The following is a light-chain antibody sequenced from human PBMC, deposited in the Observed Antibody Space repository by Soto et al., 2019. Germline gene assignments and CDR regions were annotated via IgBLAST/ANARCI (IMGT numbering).Light chain of an antibody. CDR3: AAWDDTSSFV. J-gene: IGLJ1*01. Sequence: QSVLTQPPSASGTPGQRVIISCSGGSSNIGRNTVNWYQHLPGTAPRLLIYTNDQRPSGVPDRFSGSKSGTSASPAISGLQSEDEADYYCAAWDDTSSFVFGTGTKVTVL. CDR2: TND. CDR1: SSNIGRNT. V-gene: IGLV1-44*01.